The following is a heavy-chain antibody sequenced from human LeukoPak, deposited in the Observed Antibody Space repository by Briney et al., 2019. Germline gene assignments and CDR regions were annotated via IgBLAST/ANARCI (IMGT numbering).Heavy chain of an antibody. J-gene: IGHJ6*02. D-gene: IGHD3-16*01. Sequence: GGSLRLSCAASGFTFTNYGMNWVRQAPDKGLEWVTFIHTDGSDKYYADSVKGRFTISRDNSKNTVFLQVNNVRAEDTAVYFCAKDVVANYYAYDGMDVWGLGTTVTVSS. V-gene: IGHV3-30*02. CDR3: AKDVVANYYAYDGMDV. CDR2: IHTDGSDK. CDR1: GFTFTNYG.